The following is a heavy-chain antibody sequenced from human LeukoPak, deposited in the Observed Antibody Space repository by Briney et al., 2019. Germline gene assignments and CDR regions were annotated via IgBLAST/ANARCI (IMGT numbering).Heavy chain of an antibody. Sequence: PAETLSLTCTVSGGSISRDIYNWAWIRQPPGKGLDWIGSIDYSGSTYYNPSLRGRVTISVDTSKNQFSLRLSSVTAADKAVYYCASIRVDSGYDSFDCWGQGTLVTVSS. CDR1: GGSISRDIYN. CDR3: ASIRVDSGYDSFDC. V-gene: IGHV4-39*01. J-gene: IGHJ4*02. D-gene: IGHD5-12*01. CDR2: IDYSGST.